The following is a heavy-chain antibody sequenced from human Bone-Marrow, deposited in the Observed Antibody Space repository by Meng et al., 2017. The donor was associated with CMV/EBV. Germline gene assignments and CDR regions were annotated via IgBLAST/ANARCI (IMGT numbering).Heavy chain of an antibody. J-gene: IGHJ4*02. CDR1: GFTFSSYE. D-gene: IGHD3-3*01. CDR3: ARAYDFWNGFFDY. Sequence: GESLKISCAASGFTFSSYEMNWVRQAPGKGLEWVTVISDDGSIIDYADSVKGRFTISRDNSKNTLYLLMNTLRAEDTAVYYCARAYDFWNGFFDYWGQGTLVTVSS. V-gene: IGHV3-30-3*01. CDR2: ISDDGSII.